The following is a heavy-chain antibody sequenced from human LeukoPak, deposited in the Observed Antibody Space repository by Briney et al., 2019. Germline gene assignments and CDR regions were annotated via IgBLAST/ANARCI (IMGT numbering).Heavy chain of an antibody. D-gene: IGHD3-10*01. CDR1: GFTFSSYG. V-gene: IGHV3-23*01. Sequence: PGGSLRLSCAASGFTFSSYGMSWVRQAPGKGLEWISYITSSSSSNSYADSVKGRFTISRDNSNNTVYLQMDSLRVDDTAVYYCAKDLSLLDWFGEPDAFDFWGQGTMVTVSS. CDR2: ITSSSSSN. CDR3: AKDLSLLDWFGEPDAFDF. J-gene: IGHJ3*01.